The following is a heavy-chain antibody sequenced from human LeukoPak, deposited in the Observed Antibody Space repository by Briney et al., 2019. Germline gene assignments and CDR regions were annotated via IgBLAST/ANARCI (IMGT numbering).Heavy chain of an antibody. J-gene: IGHJ4*02. CDR2: ITTKAESYAT. V-gene: IGHV3-73*01. CDR1: GFTFSAFH. CDR3: TTYTSGHY. Sequence: GGSLKLSCAASGFTFSAFHMHWVRQASRKGLEWVDRITTKAESYATAYAASVKGRFTVSRDDSKNTAYLQMSSLKTEDTALYYCTTYTSGHYWGQGTLVTVSS. D-gene: IGHD6-19*01.